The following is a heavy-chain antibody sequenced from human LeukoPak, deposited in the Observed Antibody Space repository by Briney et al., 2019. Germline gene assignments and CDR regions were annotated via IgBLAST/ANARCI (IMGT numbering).Heavy chain of an antibody. CDR3: ARHAAFAEYQSHLTHFDY. V-gene: IGHV4-59*08. D-gene: IGHD2-2*01. CDR1: GGSISSYY. CDR2: IYHSGST. Sequence: SETLSLTCTVSGGSISSYYWSWIRHPPGKRLEWIGYIYHSGSTNYNSSLKSRVTISVDTSKNQFSLKLSSVTAADTAVYYCARHAAFAEYQSHLTHFDYWGQGTLVTVSS. J-gene: IGHJ4*02.